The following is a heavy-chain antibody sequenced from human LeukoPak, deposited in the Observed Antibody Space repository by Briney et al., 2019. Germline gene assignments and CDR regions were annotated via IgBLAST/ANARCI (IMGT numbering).Heavy chain of an antibody. CDR1: GDSVSSNSAA. J-gene: IGHJ4*02. D-gene: IGHD3-3*01. V-gene: IGHV6-1*01. CDR3: VRDDWMSPYGFWSGYNY. Sequence: SQTLSLTCAISGDSVSSNSAAWNWIRQSPSRGLEWLGKTYYRSKWYNDYAVSVKSRITINPDTSKNQFSLQLNSVTPEDTAVYYCVRDDWMSPYGFWSGYNYWGQGTPVTVSS. CDR2: TYYRSKWYN.